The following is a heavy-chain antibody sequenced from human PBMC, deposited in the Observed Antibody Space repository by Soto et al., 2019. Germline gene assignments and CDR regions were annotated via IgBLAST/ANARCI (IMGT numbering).Heavy chain of an antibody. CDR1: GYTLTELS. D-gene: IGHD2-15*01. CDR2: IIPILGIA. V-gene: IGHV1-69*02. CDR3: IYCSGGSCYQLDY. J-gene: IGHJ4*02. Sequence: SVKVSCKVSGYTLTELSMHWVRQAPGKGLEWMGRIIPILGIANYAQKFQGRVTITADKSTSTAYMELSSLRSEDTAVYYCIYCSGGSCYQLDYWGQGTLVTVSS.